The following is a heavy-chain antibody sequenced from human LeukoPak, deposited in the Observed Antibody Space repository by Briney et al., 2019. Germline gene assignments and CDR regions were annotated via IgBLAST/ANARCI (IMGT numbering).Heavy chain of an antibody. Sequence: ASVKVSCKASGYTFSSYAIHWVRQAPGQGLEWMGWINAGSGNTKYSGEFQGRVTITRDTSASTAYMELSSLRSEDTAVYYCARDLLGYSYGYAHYYLDSWGQGTLVTVSS. CDR3: ARDLLGYSYGYAHYYLDS. V-gene: IGHV1-3*01. CDR2: INAGSGNT. J-gene: IGHJ4*02. D-gene: IGHD5-18*01. CDR1: GYTFSSYA.